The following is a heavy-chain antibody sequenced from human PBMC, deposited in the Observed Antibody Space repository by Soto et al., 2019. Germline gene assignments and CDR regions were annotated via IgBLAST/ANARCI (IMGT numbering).Heavy chain of an antibody. Sequence: QVQLQQWGAGLLKPSETLSLTCAVYGGSFSGYYWSWIRQPPGKGLEWIGEINHSGSTNYNPSLKSRVTISVDTSKNQFSLKLSSVTAADTAVYYCARGMYYYGSGSYIYWGQGTLVTVSS. V-gene: IGHV4-34*01. CDR3: ARGMYYYGSGSYIY. D-gene: IGHD3-10*01. J-gene: IGHJ4*02. CDR1: GGSFSGYY. CDR2: INHSGST.